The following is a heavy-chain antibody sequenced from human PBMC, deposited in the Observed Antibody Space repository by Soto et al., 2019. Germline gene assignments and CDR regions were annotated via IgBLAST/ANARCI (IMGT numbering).Heavy chain of an antibody. Sequence: VGSLRLSCTASVFLFTDYYMSCIRQPPGKGLEWLAYIDGSSDYTNSADSVKGRFTISRDNAKNSVFLQMNNLRADDTAVYYCARDIRFSSNNYFDFWGRRTLLTVSS. CDR1: VFLFTDYY. V-gene: IGHV3-11*06. CDR3: ARDIRFSSNNYFDF. D-gene: IGHD3-16*01. CDR2: IDGSSDYT. J-gene: IGHJ4*02.